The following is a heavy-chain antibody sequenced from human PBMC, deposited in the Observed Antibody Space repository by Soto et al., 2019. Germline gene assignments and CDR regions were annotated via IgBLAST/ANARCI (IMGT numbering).Heavy chain of an antibody. V-gene: IGHV1-2*04. CDR2: INPNSGGT. D-gene: IGHD3-22*01. CDR1: GYTFTGYY. J-gene: IGHJ6*02. Sequence: QVQLVQSGAEVKKPGASVKVSCKASGYTFTGYYMHWVRQAPGQGLEWMGWINPNSGGTNYAQTFQGWVTMTRDTSISTAYMELSRRRSDDTAVYYCARMYYYDSSGYHSPALGMDVWGQGTTVTVSS. CDR3: ARMYYYDSSGYHSPALGMDV.